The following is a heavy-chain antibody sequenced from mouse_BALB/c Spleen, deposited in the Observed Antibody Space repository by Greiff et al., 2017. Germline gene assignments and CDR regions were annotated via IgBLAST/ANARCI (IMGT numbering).Heavy chain of an antibody. Sequence: EVQLQESGPGLVKPSQSLSLTCSVTGYSITSGYYWNWIRQFPGNKLEWMGYISYDGSNNYNPSLKNRISITRDTSKNQFFLKLNSVTTEDTATYYCAREDYGSSYVGTFAYWGQGTLVTVSA. CDR2: ISYDGSN. V-gene: IGHV3-6*02. CDR3: AREDYGSSYVGTFAY. J-gene: IGHJ3*01. D-gene: IGHD1-1*01. CDR1: GYSITSGYY.